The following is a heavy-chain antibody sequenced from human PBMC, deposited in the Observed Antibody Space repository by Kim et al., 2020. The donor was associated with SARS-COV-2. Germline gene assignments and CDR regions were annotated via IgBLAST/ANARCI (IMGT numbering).Heavy chain of an antibody. CDR3: ARGGRPSGDYDFWTGYGMDV. Sequence: GGSLRLSCTASKFNFSAYAMHWVRQAPGKGPQYVSGISTYGGSSYHANSVHGRFTVSRDNSKNTLYLQMGSLTAEDMAVYYCARGGRPSGDYDFWTGYGMDVWGEGTTVTVAS. CDR1: KFNFSAYA. V-gene: IGHV3-64*01. D-gene: IGHD3-3*01. CDR2: ISTYGGSS. J-gene: IGHJ6*04.